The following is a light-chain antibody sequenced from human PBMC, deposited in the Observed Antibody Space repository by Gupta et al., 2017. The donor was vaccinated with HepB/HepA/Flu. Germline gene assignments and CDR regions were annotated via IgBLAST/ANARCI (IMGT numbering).Light chain of an antibody. CDR2: RNT. V-gene: IGLV1-47*01. CDR1: SSNIGSNF. CDR3: AGWDDSLSGVV. Sequence: QSVLTQPPSASGTPGQRVTISSSGSSSNIGSNFVYWYQQLPGTAPKLLIYRNTQRPSGVPDRFSGSKSGTSASLAISGLRSEDEADYYCAGWDDSLSGVVFGGGTKLTVL. J-gene: IGLJ2*01.